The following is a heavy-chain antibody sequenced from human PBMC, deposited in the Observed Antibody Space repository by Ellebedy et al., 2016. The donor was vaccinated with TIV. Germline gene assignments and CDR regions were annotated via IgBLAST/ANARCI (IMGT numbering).Heavy chain of an antibody. D-gene: IGHD6-13*01. V-gene: IGHV3-53*01. Sequence: PGGSLRLSCTASGFTVGNNYMNWLRQAPGKGLEWVSLIYSGCDTVYADSVKGLFTISRDSSKNTLYLQMNSLRAEDTAVYYCARDPPGIAASGPYKWGQGTLVTVSS. J-gene: IGHJ4*02. CDR2: IYSGCDT. CDR1: GFTVGNNY. CDR3: ARDPPGIAASGPYK.